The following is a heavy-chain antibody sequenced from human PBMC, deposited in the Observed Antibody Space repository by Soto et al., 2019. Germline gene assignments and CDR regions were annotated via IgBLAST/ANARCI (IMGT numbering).Heavy chain of an antibody. V-gene: IGHV4-31*03. Sequence: SSETLSLTCTASGGSISSGGYYWSWIRQHPGKGLEWIGYIYYSGSTYYNPSLKSRVTISVDTSKNQFSLKLSSVTAADTAVYYCARGPPSYGGNSIPFDYWGQGTLVTVSS. J-gene: IGHJ4*02. CDR1: GGSISSGGYY. D-gene: IGHD4-17*01. CDR2: IYYSGST. CDR3: ARGPPSYGGNSIPFDY.